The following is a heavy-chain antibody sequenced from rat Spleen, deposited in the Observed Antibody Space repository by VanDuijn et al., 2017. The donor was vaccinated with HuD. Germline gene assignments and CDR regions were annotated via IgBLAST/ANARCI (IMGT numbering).Heavy chain of an antibody. V-gene: IGHV5-25*01. D-gene: IGHD4-3*01. Sequence: EVQLVESGGGLVQPGRSLKLSCAASGFTFSNYDMAWVRQAPTKGLEWVASISPSGGSTYYRDSVEGQFTISRDNAKRTLYLQMDSLRSEDTATYYCATPYNSGYRWFAYWGQGTLVTVSS. J-gene: IGHJ3*01. CDR3: ATPYNSGYRWFAY. CDR1: GFTFSNYD. CDR2: ISPSGGST.